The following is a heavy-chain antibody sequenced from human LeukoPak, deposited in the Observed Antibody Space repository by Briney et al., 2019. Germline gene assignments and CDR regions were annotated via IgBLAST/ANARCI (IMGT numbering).Heavy chain of an antibody. J-gene: IGHJ4*02. D-gene: IGHD6-19*01. CDR3: ARGYSSGLHLDY. Sequence: GGSLRLSCEGSAFIFSGHWMNWVRQTPGKGLEWVASIKEDGSVRQYVDSVKGRFSISRDNTKGSLFLQLNSLRAEDTAVYYCARGYSSGLHLDYWGQGTLVTVSS. CDR2: IKEDGSVR. V-gene: IGHV3-7*03. CDR1: AFIFSGHW.